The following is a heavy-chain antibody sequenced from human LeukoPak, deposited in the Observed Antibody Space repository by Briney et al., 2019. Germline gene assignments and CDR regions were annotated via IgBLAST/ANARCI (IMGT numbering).Heavy chain of an antibody. Sequence: SETLSLTCTVSGDSIRTNYYWGWIRQPPGKGLEWIGYIYYSGSTNYNPSLKSRVTISVDTSKNQFSLKLSSVTAADTAMYYCARDVGGNYQYFDYWGQGTLVTVSS. CDR2: IYYSGST. V-gene: IGHV4-59*01. CDR3: ARDVGGNYQYFDY. CDR1: GDSIRTNYY. D-gene: IGHD4-11*01. J-gene: IGHJ4*02.